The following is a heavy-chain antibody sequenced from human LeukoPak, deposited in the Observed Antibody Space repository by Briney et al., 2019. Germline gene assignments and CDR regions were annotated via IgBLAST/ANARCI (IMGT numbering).Heavy chain of an antibody. CDR2: ISWNSGSI. J-gene: IGHJ4*02. CDR3: AKGLGATVTIFDY. V-gene: IGHV3-9*01. CDR1: GFTFDDYA. D-gene: IGHD4-17*01. Sequence: GGSLRLSCAASGFTFDDYAMHWVRQAPGKGLEWVSGISWNSGSIGYADSVKGRFTISRDNAKNSLYLQMNSRRAEDTALYYCAKGLGATVTIFDYWGQGTLVTVSS.